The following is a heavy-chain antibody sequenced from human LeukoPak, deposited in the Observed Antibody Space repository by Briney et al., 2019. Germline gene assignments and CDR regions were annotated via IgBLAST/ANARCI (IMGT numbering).Heavy chain of an antibody. CDR3: ANQAYSQFDC. CDR1: GFAFSSYW. J-gene: IGHJ4*02. Sequence: PAGGSLRLSCVASGFAFSSYWMSWVRQAPGKGLELVANISPDGSAEDYVDSVRGRFAISRDNAKRSLYLQMNSLSPEDTAVYYCANQAYSQFDCWGQGTLVSVSS. D-gene: IGHD4-11*01. V-gene: IGHV3-7*01. CDR2: ISPDGSAE.